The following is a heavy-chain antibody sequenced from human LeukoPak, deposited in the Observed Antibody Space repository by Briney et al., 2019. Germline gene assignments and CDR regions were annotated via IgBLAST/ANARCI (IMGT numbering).Heavy chain of an antibody. J-gene: IGHJ4*02. Sequence: ASVKVSCKASGYTFTGYYMHWVRQAPGQGLEWMGWINPNGGGTNYAQKFQGRVTMTRDTSISTAYMELSRLRSDDTAVYYCARGRGYYYDSSGTFDYWGQGTLVTVSS. V-gene: IGHV1-2*02. D-gene: IGHD3-22*01. CDR3: ARGRGYYYDSSGTFDY. CDR2: INPNGGGT. CDR1: GYTFTGYY.